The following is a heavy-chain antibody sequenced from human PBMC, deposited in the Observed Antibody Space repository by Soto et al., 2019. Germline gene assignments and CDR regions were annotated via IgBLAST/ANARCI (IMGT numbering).Heavy chain of an antibody. Sequence: QVQLVQSGAEVKKPGSSVKVSCKASGGTFSSYAISWVRQAPGQGLEWMGGIIPIFGTANYAQKFQSRVTINADKSTGTAYMELSSLRSEDTAVYYCARTWILAAAGYYYYGMDVWGQGTTVTVSS. J-gene: IGHJ6*02. CDR2: IIPIFGTA. V-gene: IGHV1-69*06. CDR3: ARTWILAAAGYYYYGMDV. CDR1: GGTFSSYA. D-gene: IGHD6-13*01.